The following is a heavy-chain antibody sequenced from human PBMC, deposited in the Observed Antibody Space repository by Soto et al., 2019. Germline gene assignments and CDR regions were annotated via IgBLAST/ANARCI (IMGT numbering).Heavy chain of an antibody. CDR3: ARDPSDCSSTSCWGYYALDV. V-gene: IGHV3-21*01. CDR1: GFTFSTYS. CDR2: ISSSGTYI. Sequence: KPGGSLRLSCSASGFTFSTYSMNWVRQAPGKGLEWVSSISSSGTYIHYADSLKGRFTISRDNAKNSLYLQMISLRAEDTAVYYCARDPSDCSSTSCWGYYALDVWGQATKVTVYS. D-gene: IGHD2-2*01. J-gene: IGHJ6*02.